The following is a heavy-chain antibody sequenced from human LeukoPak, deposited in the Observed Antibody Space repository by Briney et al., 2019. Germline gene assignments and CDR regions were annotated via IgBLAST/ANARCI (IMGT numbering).Heavy chain of an antibody. Sequence: GGSLRLSCAASGFTFSSYSMNWVRQAPGKGLEWVSSISSSSSYIYYADSVKGRFTISRDNAKNSLYLQMNSLRAEDTAVYYCARDLKDIVVVTAMAVGLDYWGQGTLVTISS. J-gene: IGHJ4*02. D-gene: IGHD2-21*02. V-gene: IGHV3-21*01. CDR3: ARDLKDIVVVTAMAVGLDY. CDR2: ISSSSSYI. CDR1: GFTFSSYS.